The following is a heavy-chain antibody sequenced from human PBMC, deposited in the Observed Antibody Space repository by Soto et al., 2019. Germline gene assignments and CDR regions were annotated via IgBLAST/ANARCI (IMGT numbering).Heavy chain of an antibody. CDR3: ARDSPGRYCSSTSCPRMDV. CDR1: GFTFSSFS. Sequence: GGSLRLSCAAPGFTFSSFSMNWVRQAPGKGLEWVSYISNSSSTIYYADSVKGRFTISRDNAKNSLYLQMNSLRDEDTAVYYCARDSPGRYCSSTSCPRMDVWGQGTTVTVSS. CDR2: ISNSSSTI. J-gene: IGHJ6*02. D-gene: IGHD2-2*01. V-gene: IGHV3-48*02.